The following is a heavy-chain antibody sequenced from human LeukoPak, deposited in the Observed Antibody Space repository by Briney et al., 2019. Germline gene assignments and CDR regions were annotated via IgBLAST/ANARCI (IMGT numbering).Heavy chain of an antibody. Sequence: SVKVSCKASAGTFSSYAISCVRQAPGQGLEWMVGIIPIFGTANYAQKFQGRVTITADESTSTAYMELSSLRSEDTAVYYCARVGRITMVRGVISGAFDIWGQGTMVTVSS. V-gene: IGHV1-69*13. CDR1: AGTFSSYA. D-gene: IGHD3-10*01. CDR3: ARVGRITMVRGVISGAFDI. J-gene: IGHJ3*02. CDR2: IIPIFGTA.